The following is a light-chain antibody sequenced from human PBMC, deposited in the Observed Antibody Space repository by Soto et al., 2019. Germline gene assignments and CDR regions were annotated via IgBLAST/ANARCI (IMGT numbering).Light chain of an antibody. Sequence: DIQMTQSPSSLSASVGDRVIITCRASQSISSYLNWYQQKPGKAPKLLIYAASSLQSGVPSRFSGSGSGTDFNLTISSLQPEDFATYYCQQSYSTPRTFGQGTKVEIK. CDR3: QQSYSTPRT. V-gene: IGKV1-39*01. CDR1: QSISSY. CDR2: AAS. J-gene: IGKJ1*01.